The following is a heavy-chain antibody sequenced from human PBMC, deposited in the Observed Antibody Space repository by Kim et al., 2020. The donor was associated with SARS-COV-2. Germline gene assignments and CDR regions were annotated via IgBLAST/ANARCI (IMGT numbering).Heavy chain of an antibody. CDR1: GGYISSSSYY. D-gene: IGHD3-22*01. CDR2: IYYSGST. Sequence: SETLSLTCTVSGGYISSSSYYWGWIRQPPGKGLEWIGSIYYSGSTYYNPSLKSRVTISVDTSKNQFSLKLSSVTAADTTVYYCARQSDDSSGYYPYYFDYWGQGTLVTVSS. CDR3: ARQSDDSSGYYPYYFDY. V-gene: IGHV4-39*01. J-gene: IGHJ4*02.